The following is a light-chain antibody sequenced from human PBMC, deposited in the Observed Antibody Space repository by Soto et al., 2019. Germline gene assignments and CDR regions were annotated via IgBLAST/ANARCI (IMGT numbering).Light chain of an antibody. Sequence: DIVMTQSPDSLAVSLGERATLNCKSSHNVLYSSNSKNYLAWYQQKPGQPPKLLIYWASTRESGVPDRFSGSGSGTDFTLTISSLQAEDVAVYYCQQYYSSPYTFGQGTKLEIK. CDR2: WAS. CDR3: QQYYSSPYT. V-gene: IGKV4-1*01. CDR1: HNVLYSSNSKNY. J-gene: IGKJ2*01.